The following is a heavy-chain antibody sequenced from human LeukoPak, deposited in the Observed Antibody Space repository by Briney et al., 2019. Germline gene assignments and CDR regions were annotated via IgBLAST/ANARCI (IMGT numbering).Heavy chain of an antibody. CDR1: GFTFSNAW. CDR3: TTDPRGGPGDY. Sequence: PGGSLRLSCAASGFTFSNAWMSWVRQAPGKGLEWVGRIKSKTDGGTTDYAAPVKGRFTISRDDSKNTLYLQMNSLKTEDTAAYYCTTDPRGGPGDYWGQGTLVTVSS. V-gene: IGHV3-15*01. CDR2: IKSKTDGGTT. D-gene: IGHD3-16*01. J-gene: IGHJ4*02.